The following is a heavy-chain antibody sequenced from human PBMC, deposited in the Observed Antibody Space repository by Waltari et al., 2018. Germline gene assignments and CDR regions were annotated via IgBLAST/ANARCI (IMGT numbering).Heavy chain of an antibody. CDR2: IKSEGDGGTT. Sequence: EVQLVESGGGLVKPGGSLRLSCVVSGFTFTKAWMSWVRQGAGKGLEWVRRIKSEGDGGTTDYATPLKGRISLSRDDSKNTVYLQMNTLKAEDTGVYFCATDYGDFLGVWGPGTTVTV. CDR1: GFTFTKAW. V-gene: IGHV3-15*01. CDR3: ATDYGDFLGV. D-gene: IGHD3-10*01. J-gene: IGHJ6*02.